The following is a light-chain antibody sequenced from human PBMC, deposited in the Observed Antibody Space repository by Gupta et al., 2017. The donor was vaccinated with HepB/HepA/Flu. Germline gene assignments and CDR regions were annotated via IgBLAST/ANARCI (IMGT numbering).Light chain of an antibody. CDR3: QQRSNGPLT. CDR1: QSVSSY. CDR2: DAT. V-gene: IGKV3-11*01. Sequence: EIVLTQSPATLSLSPGERATLTCRASQSVSSYLAWYQQKPGQAPRLLIYDATNWATGIPARFSGSGSGTXFTLTIXSLEPEDFAVDCCQQRSNGPLTFGXGTKVDIK. J-gene: IGKJ3*01.